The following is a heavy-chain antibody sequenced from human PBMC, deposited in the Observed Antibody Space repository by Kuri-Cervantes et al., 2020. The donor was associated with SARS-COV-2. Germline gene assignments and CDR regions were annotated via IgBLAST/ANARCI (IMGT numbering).Heavy chain of an antibody. CDR2: IPRDGTKK. Sequence: GESLKISCAASGFTFRTYGMYWVRQAPGKGLEWVAFIPRDGTKKYYIESVKGRFTISRDNAKNTLSLQMNSLRTQDTAVYFCARVAGEGPIYYYYMDVWGKGTTVTVSS. J-gene: IGHJ6*03. CDR1: GFTFRTYG. CDR3: ARVAGEGPIYYYYMDV. V-gene: IGHV3-30*02. D-gene: IGHD2-21*01.